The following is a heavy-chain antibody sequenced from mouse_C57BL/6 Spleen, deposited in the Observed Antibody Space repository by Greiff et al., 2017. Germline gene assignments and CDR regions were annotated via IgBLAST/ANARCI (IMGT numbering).Heavy chain of an antibody. D-gene: IGHD1-1*01. V-gene: IGHV5-4*01. CDR3: ARGGYITTVAPFAY. CDR1: GFTFSSYA. CDR2: ISDGGSYT. J-gene: IGHJ3*01. Sequence: EVQGVESGGGLVKPGGSLKLSCAASGFTFSSYAMSWVRQTPEKRLEWVATISDGGSYTYYPDNVKGRFTISRDNAKNNLYLQMSHLKSEDTAMYYCARGGYITTVAPFAYWGQGTLVTVSA.